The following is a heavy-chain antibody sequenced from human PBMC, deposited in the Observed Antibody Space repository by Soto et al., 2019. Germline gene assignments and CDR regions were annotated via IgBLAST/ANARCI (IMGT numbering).Heavy chain of an antibody. D-gene: IGHD1-1*01. V-gene: IGHV1-46*01. J-gene: IGHJ4*02. Sequence: ASVKVSFKASGYTFTSYYMHWLRQAPGQGLEWMGFINPSGGSTSYAQRFQGRVTMTRDTSTSTAYMELSSLRSEDTAVYYCARNDKSGLDYWGQGTLVTVSS. CDR1: GYTFTSYY. CDR3: ARNDKSGLDY. CDR2: INPSGGST.